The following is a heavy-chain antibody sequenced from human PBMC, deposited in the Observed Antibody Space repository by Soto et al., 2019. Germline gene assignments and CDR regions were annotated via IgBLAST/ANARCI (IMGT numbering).Heavy chain of an antibody. D-gene: IGHD6-6*01. J-gene: IGHJ4*02. Sequence: SETLSLTCTVSGGSISSSSYYWGWIRQPPGKGLEWIGSIYFSGSTYYNPSLKSRVTISVDTSKNQFSLKLSSVTAADTAVYYCARLRYSSSSGAPFDYWGQGTLVTVSS. CDR2: IYFSGST. CDR3: ARLRYSSSSGAPFDY. CDR1: GGSISSSSYY. V-gene: IGHV4-39*01.